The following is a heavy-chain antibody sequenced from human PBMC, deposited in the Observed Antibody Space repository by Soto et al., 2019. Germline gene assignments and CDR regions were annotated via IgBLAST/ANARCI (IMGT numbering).Heavy chain of an antibody. V-gene: IGHV3-11*01. J-gene: IGHJ1*01. CDR1: GFRFSDYD. CDR2: NSGSGWTT. CDR3: AKGTSSSSGWPVFQH. D-gene: IGHD6-19*01. Sequence: QVQLVESGGGLVKSGGSLRLSCAGSGFRFSDYDMNWIRQAPGKGLEWIAYNSGSGWTTFYADSVKGRFTISRDNVKNSLYLQMNNLRAEDTALYYCAKGTSSSSGWPVFQHWGQGALVTVSS.